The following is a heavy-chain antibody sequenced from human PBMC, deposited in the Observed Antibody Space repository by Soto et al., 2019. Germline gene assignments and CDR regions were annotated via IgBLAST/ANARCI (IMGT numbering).Heavy chain of an antibody. D-gene: IGHD2-2*01. CDR1: EDSFSSYP. CDR2: IVPMFGSL. CDR3: ASINNGQWYHTAMDF. J-gene: IGHJ6*02. Sequence: QVQLVQSGTEVRKPGSSVKVSCKASEDSFSSYPVSWVRQAPGQGLEWMGEIVPMFGSLKSAQIFQDSLAISADKSTTTVYLDLSSVRSEATAVYYCASINNGQWYHTAMDFWGQGTTVIVSS. V-gene: IGHV1-69*06.